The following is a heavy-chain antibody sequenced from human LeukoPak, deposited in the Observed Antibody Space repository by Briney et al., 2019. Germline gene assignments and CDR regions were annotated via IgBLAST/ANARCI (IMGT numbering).Heavy chain of an antibody. CDR2: ISGSGGST. CDR1: GFTFSIYA. CDR3: AKVTIFGVVPYYFDY. V-gene: IGHV3-23*01. J-gene: IGHJ4*02. Sequence: GGSLRLSCAASGFTFSIYAMSWVRQAPGKGLEWVSAISGSGGSTYYADSVKGRFTIPRDNSKNKLYQQMNSLRAEDTAVYYCAKVTIFGVVPYYFDYWGQGTLVTVSS. D-gene: IGHD3-3*01.